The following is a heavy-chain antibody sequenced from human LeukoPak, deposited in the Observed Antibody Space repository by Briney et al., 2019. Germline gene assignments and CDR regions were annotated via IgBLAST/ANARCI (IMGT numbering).Heavy chain of an antibody. Sequence: PSETLSLTCTVSGGSISSYYWSWIRQPPGKGLEWIGYISYSGDTKYNPSLKSRLSMSVDTSKNQCSLMLTSVTAADTAVYYCARGSGWYPHWGQGTLVTVSS. D-gene: IGHD6-19*01. CDR3: ARGSGWYPH. J-gene: IGHJ1*01. CDR1: GGSISSYY. CDR2: ISYSGDT. V-gene: IGHV4-59*01.